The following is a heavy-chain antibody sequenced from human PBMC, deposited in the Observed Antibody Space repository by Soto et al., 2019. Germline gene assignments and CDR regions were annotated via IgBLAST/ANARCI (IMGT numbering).Heavy chain of an antibody. V-gene: IGHV5-51*01. Sequence: GESLKISCKGSGYSFTSYWICWVRQMPVKGLEFMGIIYPFYSDTRYSPSFQGHVTISSYNSISTSYLQWSSLEASDTAMYYCERHASRVQLVPFDIWGQGTMVTVSS. J-gene: IGHJ3*02. CDR2: IYPFYSDT. D-gene: IGHD1-1*01. CDR3: ERHASRVQLVPFDI. CDR1: GYSFTSYW.